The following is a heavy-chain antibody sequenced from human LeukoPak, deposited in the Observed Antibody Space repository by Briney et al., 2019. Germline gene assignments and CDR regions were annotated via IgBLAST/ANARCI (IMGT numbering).Heavy chain of an antibody. CDR2: INPNSGGT. J-gene: IGHJ6*03. CDR3: AGDLRYSSGWSASGMDV. D-gene: IGHD6-19*01. CDR1: GYTFTGYY. Sequence: ASVKVSCKASGYTFTGYYMHWVRQAPGQGLEWMGWINPNSGGTNYAQKLQGRVSMTTDTSTSTAYMDLRSLRSDDTAVYYCAGDLRYSSGWSASGMDVWGKGTTVTISS. V-gene: IGHV1-2*02.